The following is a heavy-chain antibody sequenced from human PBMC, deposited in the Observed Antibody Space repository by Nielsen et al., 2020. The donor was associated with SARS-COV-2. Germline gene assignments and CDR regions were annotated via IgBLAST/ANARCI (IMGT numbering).Heavy chain of an antibody. CDR3: VRDYEDNRFDP. D-gene: IGHD3-3*01. J-gene: IGHJ5*02. CDR1: GLNVMRNY. V-gene: IGHV3-53*01. Sequence: GESLKISCKASGLNVMRNYMSWVRQAPGMGLQWVSVLYPGGGAYYTASVKGRFTISRDNSKNTVFLQMNNLRVEDTATYFCVRDYEDNRFDPWGQGIQVIVSS. CDR2: LYPGGGA.